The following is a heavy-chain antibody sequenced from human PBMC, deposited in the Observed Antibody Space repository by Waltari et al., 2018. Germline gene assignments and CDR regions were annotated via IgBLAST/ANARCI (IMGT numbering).Heavy chain of an antibody. CDR1: VFSLGIYV. D-gene: IGHD3-10*01. CDR2: IFFGGGSS. Sequence: QVQLVESGGGVVQPGMSLRLSCAASVFSLGIYVMHWVRQAPGNVLEWVALIFFGGGSSFHADSVGGRFTISRDNSKNTLYLDINSLRLDYTAIYYCAKDAFGNTYLDHWGQGTLVTVSS. CDR3: AKDAFGNTYLDH. J-gene: IGHJ4*02. V-gene: IGHV3-30*19.